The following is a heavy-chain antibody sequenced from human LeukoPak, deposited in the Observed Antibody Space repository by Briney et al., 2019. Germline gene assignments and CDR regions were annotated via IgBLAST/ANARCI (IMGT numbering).Heavy chain of an antibody. J-gene: IGHJ6*03. V-gene: IGHV1-18*01. CDR3: ARGGGKFYYYYYYMDV. Sequence: GASVKVSCKASGYTFTSYGISWVRQAPGQGLEWMGWISAYNGNTNYAQKLQGRVTMTRNTSISTAYMELSSLRSEDTAVYYCARGGGKFYYYYYYMDVWGKGTTVTVSS. D-gene: IGHD4-23*01. CDR2: ISAYNGNT. CDR1: GYTFTSYG.